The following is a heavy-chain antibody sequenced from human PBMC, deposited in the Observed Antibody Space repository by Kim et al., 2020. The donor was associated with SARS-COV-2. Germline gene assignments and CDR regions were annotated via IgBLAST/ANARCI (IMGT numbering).Heavy chain of an antibody. D-gene: IGHD1-26*01. J-gene: IGHJ6*02. CDR2: IIPIFGTA. V-gene: IGHV1-69*13. Sequence: SVKVSCKASGGTFSSYAISWVRQAPGQGLEWMGGIIPIFGTANYAQKFQGRVTITADESTSTAYMELSSLRSEDTAVYYCVRGSYLPSYYYGMDVWGQGTTVTVSS. CDR1: GGTFSSYA. CDR3: VRGSYLPSYYYGMDV.